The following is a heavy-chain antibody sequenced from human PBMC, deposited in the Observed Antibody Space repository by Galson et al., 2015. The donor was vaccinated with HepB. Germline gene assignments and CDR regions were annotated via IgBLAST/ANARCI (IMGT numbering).Heavy chain of an antibody. J-gene: IGHJ6*02. Sequence: SLRLSCAASGFTFNSHAMTWVRQAPGKRLEWVSSISGNGGSTYYADSVKGRFVISRDNSKNTLYLQMSGLTVEDTAVYYCARVMGVTTYYGMDVWGQGTTLTVSS. CDR2: ISGNGGST. D-gene: IGHD4-17*01. CDR1: GFTFNSHA. CDR3: ARVMGVTTYYGMDV. V-gene: IGHV3-23*01.